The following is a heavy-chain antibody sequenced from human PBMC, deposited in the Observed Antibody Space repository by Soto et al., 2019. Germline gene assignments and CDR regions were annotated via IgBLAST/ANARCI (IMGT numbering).Heavy chain of an antibody. Sequence: QVQLVQSGAEVRKPGSSVTVSCKASGGTFSTYGITWVRQAPGQGLEWMGNIIPIIGTANYAQRFRSRVTITSDESTTTAYMELTSLRSEDTAVYYCARFVMTTVHASFDYVLDVWGQGTTVTVSS. CDR1: GGTFSTYG. CDR3: ARFVMTTVHASFDYVLDV. J-gene: IGHJ6*02. D-gene: IGHD4-4*01. CDR2: IIPIIGTA. V-gene: IGHV1-69*18.